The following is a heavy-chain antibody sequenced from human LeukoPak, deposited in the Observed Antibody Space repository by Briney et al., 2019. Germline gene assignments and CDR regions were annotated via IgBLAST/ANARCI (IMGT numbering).Heavy chain of an antibody. V-gene: IGHV1-18*01. CDR1: GYTFTSYG. Sequence: ASVKVSCKASGYTFTSYGISWVRQAPGQGLEWMGWISAYNGNTNYAQKLQGRVTMTTDTSTSTAYMELRSLRSDDTAVYYCARDQTWYYYDSSGILPFDYWGQGTLVTVSS. CDR3: ARDQTWYYYDSSGILPFDY. J-gene: IGHJ4*02. CDR2: ISAYNGNT. D-gene: IGHD3-22*01.